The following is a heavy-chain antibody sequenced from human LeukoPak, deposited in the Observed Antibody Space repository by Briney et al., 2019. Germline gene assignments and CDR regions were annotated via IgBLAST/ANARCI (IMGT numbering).Heavy chain of an antibody. V-gene: IGHV4-34*01. CDR3: ARGTRNNAFDI. Sequence: PSETLSLTCAVYGGSFSGYYWSWIRQPPGKGLEWIGEINQSGSTNYNPSLKSRVTISVDTSKNQFSLKLSSVTAADTAVYYCARGTRNNAFDIWGQGTMVTVSS. J-gene: IGHJ3*02. CDR2: INQSGST. CDR1: GGSFSGYY.